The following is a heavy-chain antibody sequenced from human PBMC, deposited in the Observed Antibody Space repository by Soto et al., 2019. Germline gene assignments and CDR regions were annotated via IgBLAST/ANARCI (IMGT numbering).Heavy chain of an antibody. Sequence: GGSLRLSCAAAGFTFNNYNMHWVRQTAGKGLEWVSSIGSAGDTYYPGPLKGRFTISRENAKNSLYLQMNSLRAEDTAVYYCARGGCSSTSCSYFYFRMDVWGPGTTVTVSS. V-gene: IGHV3-13*01. CDR2: IGSAGDT. CDR3: ARGGCSSTSCSYFYFRMDV. J-gene: IGHJ6*02. CDR1: GFTFNNYN. D-gene: IGHD2-2*01.